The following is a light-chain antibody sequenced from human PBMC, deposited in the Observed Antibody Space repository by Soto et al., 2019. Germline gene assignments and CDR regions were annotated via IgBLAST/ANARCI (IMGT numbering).Light chain of an antibody. CDR3: QQYGSSPLT. V-gene: IGKV3-20*01. Sequence: EIVLTQSPGTLSLSPGERATLSCRASQSVSSSYLNWYQQKPGQAPRLLISGASSRATGIPDRFSGSGSGTDFTLTISRLEPEDFAVYYCQQYGSSPLTFGGGTKVEIK. CDR1: QSVSSSY. CDR2: GAS. J-gene: IGKJ4*01.